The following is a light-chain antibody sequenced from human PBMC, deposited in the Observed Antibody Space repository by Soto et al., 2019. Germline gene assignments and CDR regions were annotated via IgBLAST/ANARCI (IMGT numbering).Light chain of an antibody. CDR1: QSVSGSS. V-gene: IGKV3D-20*02. CDR2: GSS. Sequence: EIVLTQSPGTLSLSPGERATLSCRASQSVSGSSFAWYQQKPGQAPRLLLYGSSSRATGIPDRFSGSGSGTAFSLTISRLEPEDFAVYFCQQHNNWPTFGQGTRLEIK. CDR3: QQHNNWPT. J-gene: IGKJ5*01.